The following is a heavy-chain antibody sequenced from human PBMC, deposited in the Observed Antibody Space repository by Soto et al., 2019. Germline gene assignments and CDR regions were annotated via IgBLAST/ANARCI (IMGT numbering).Heavy chain of an antibody. CDR1: GGSISSSNW. CDR2: IYHSGST. D-gene: IGHD6-13*01. Sequence: SETLSLTCAVSGGSISSSNWWSWVRQPPGKGLEWIGEIYHSGSTNYNPSLKSRVTISVDKSKNQSSLKLSSVTAADTAVYYCARGTAAADPYNWFDPWGQGTLVTVS. J-gene: IGHJ5*02. V-gene: IGHV4-4*02. CDR3: ARGTAAADPYNWFDP.